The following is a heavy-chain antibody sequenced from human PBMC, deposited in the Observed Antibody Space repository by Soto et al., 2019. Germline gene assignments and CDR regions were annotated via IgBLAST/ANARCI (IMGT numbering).Heavy chain of an antibody. CDR2: TNGDGSSR. D-gene: IGHD3-16*01. J-gene: IGHJ4*01. CDR1: GFTFSSHW. CDR3: ARGPPGYTTSGYVGDL. Sequence: PGGSLRLSCAASGFTFSSHWMHWVRQAPGKGLVWVSRTNGDGSSRSYADPVKGRFIISRDNDKNVMYLHMSSLTDEDTAVYYCARGPPGYTTSGYVGDLWGHGTLVTVSS. V-gene: IGHV3-74*01.